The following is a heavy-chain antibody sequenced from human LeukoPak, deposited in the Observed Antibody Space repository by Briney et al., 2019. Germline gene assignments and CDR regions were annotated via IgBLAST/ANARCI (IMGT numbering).Heavy chain of an antibody. J-gene: IGHJ4*02. Sequence: GGSLRLSCAASGFTLSNYWVHWVRQAPGKGLVWVSRVNPDGSSTNYADSVKGRFTISRDNAKNTLYLQMNRLRAEDTAVYYCAKSTMIVVVITRFDYWGQGTLVTVSS. V-gene: IGHV3-74*01. CDR3: AKSTMIVVVITRFDY. CDR1: GFTLSNYW. D-gene: IGHD3-22*01. CDR2: VNPDGSST.